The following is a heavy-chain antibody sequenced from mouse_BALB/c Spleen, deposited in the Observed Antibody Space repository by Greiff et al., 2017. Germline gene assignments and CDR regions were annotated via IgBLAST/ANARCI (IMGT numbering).Heavy chain of an antibody. CDR3: ARHEDPGAMDY. J-gene: IGHJ4*01. V-gene: IGHV5-9-3*01. Sequence: EVKLMESGGGLVKPGGSLKLSCAASGFTFSSYAMSWVRQTPEKRLEWVATISSGGSYTYYPDSVKGRFTISRDNAKNTLYLQMSSLRSEDTAMYYCARHEDPGAMDYWGQGTSVTVSS. CDR1: GFTFSSYA. CDR2: ISSGGSYT.